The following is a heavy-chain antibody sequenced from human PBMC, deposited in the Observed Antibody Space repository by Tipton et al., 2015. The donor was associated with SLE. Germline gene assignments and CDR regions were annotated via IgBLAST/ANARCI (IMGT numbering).Heavy chain of an antibody. J-gene: IGHJ3*01. D-gene: IGHD3-9*01. V-gene: IGHV4-31*03. CDR3: VSSGYPLGSFDV. CDR1: GGSISSNNFF. Sequence: TLSLTCTVSGGSISSNNFFWSWLRQHPGKGLEWIGCIHSRGSTYYTPSLKSRLTMSVDTSNNQFSLQLSSVTAADTALYYCVSSGYPLGSFDVWGQGTMVTVS. CDR2: IHSRGST.